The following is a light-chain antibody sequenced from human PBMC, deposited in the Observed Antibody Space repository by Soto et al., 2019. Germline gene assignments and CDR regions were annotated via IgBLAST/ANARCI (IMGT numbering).Light chain of an antibody. J-gene: IGKJ2*01. CDR2: AAS. CDR3: QQDYSYPRT. V-gene: IGKV1-6*01. CDR1: QSIRND. Sequence: AIQMTQSPSSLSASVGDRVTITCRASQSIRNDLGWYQQKAGKAPKLLIYAASSLQSGVPSRFSGTGSGTDFTLTISSLQPEDFATYYCQQDYSYPRTFGQGTKLEIK.